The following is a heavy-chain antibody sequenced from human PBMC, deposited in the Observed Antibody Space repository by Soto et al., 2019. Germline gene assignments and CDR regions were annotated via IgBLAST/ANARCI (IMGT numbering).Heavy chain of an antibody. D-gene: IGHD3-9*01. J-gene: IGHJ4*02. CDR1: GYTLTELS. CDR3: ATGPWDDILTGYFPSDY. Sequence: ASVKVSCKVSGYTLTELSMHWVQQAPGKGLEWMGGFDPEDGETIYAQKFQGRVTMTEDTSTDTAYMELSSLRSEDTAVYYCATGPWDDILTGYFPSDYWGQGTLVTVSS. V-gene: IGHV1-24*01. CDR2: FDPEDGET.